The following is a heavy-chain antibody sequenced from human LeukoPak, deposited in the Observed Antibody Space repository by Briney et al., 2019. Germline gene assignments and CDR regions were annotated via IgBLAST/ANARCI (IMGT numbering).Heavy chain of an antibody. Sequence: ASVKVSCKASGYTFTSYGISWVRQAPGQGLEWMGWISAYNGNTNYAQKLQGRVTMTTDTSTSTAYMELRSLRSDDTAVYYCARVESVGDYRDHYGMDVWGQGTTVTVSS. CDR3: ARVESVGDYRDHYGMDV. J-gene: IGHJ6*02. CDR2: ISAYNGNT. CDR1: GYTFTSYG. D-gene: IGHD4-11*01. V-gene: IGHV1-18*01.